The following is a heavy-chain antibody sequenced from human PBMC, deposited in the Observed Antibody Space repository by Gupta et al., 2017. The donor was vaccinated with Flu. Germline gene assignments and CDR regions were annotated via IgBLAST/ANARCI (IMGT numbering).Heavy chain of an antibody. V-gene: IGHV3-13*01. CDR3: ARQTRYCSSTSCYSGAFDI. Sequence: EVQLVEDGGGLVQPGGSLRRSCPPSGSTFSSYDMHWVRQDTGKGLEWVSAIGTAGDTYYPGSVTGRFTISRENAKNSLYLQMNSLRAGDTAVYYCARQTRYCSSTSCYSGAFDIWGQGTMVTVSS. CDR2: IGTAGDT. CDR1: GSTFSSYD. D-gene: IGHD2-2*01. J-gene: IGHJ3*02.